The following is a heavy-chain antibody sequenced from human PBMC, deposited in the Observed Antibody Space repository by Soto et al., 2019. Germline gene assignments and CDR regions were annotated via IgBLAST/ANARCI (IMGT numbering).Heavy chain of an antibody. CDR3: ASVWGSYQAPQGGAGLEP. V-gene: IGHV1-18*04. D-gene: IGHD3-16*02. CDR1: LYRFTSNS. J-gene: IGHJ5*02. CDR2: ISTYSGDA. Sequence: ASVKXCCNASLYRFTSNSISCFRHAPGQGLEWMVWISTYSGDANYAQKFQGRVTMTTDTSTNTAYMELRSLRSDDTAVYYFASVWGSYQAPQGGAGLEPWGQGTLVKVYS.